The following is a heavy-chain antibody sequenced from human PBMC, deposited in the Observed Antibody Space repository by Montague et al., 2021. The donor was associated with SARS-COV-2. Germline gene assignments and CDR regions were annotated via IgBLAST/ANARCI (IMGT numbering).Heavy chain of an antibody. V-gene: IGHV3-30*04. Sequence: SLRLSCAASGFTFSTYAIHWVRQAPGKGLEWVAVISYDGVGKYYADSVKGRFTISRDNSKNTLYLQMNSLTPEDTAVFYCARRDQYGSGTNGLLQYWGQGILVTVSS. CDR2: ISYDGVGK. D-gene: IGHD3-10*01. CDR3: ARRDQYGSGTNGLLQY. CDR1: GFTFSTYA. J-gene: IGHJ4*02.